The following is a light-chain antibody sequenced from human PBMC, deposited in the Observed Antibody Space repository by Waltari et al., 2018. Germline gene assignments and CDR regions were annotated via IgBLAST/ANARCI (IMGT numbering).Light chain of an antibody. Sequence: QSVLTQPPSASGTPGQRVTIPCPGGASTIGGNLVTGYQHPPGKAPKLLITRSDQRPSGVPDRFSGSKTGTSASLAISGLQSDDEADYFCASWDDSLNGHWVFGGGTKVTVL. J-gene: IGLJ3*02. CDR3: ASWDDSLNGHWV. CDR1: ASTIGGNL. V-gene: IGLV1-44*01. CDR2: RSD.